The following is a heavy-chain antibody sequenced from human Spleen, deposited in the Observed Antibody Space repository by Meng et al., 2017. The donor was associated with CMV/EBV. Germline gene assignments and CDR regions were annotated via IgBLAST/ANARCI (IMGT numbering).Heavy chain of an antibody. CDR1: CGPISTSSYY. J-gene: IGHJ4*02. V-gene: IGHV4-39*01. CDR3: ARQSPPAPGTFDY. CDR2: IYYSGST. Sequence: SCGPISTSSYYWGWIRQPPGKGLEWIGTIYYSGSTYYNPSLKSRVTISVDTSKNQFSLKLSSVTAADTAVYYCARQSPPAPGTFDYWGQGTLVTVSS. D-gene: IGHD1-26*01.